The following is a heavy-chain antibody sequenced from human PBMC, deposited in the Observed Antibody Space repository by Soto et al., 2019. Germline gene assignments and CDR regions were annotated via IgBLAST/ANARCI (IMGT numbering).Heavy chain of an antibody. CDR2: MNPNNGNT. V-gene: IGHV1-8*01. CDR3: AGPYYYDSNFQSGAFEN. CDR1: GYTFTSYD. D-gene: IGHD3-22*01. J-gene: IGHJ3*02. Sequence: QVQLVQSGAEVKKPGASVKVYCKASGYTFTSYDINWVRQATGQGLEWMGWMNPNNGNTGYAHKFQGRVTMTKNTSISTANMDLTILRSEDTAVYFCAGPYYYDSNFQSGAFENWGQGPMLTLSS.